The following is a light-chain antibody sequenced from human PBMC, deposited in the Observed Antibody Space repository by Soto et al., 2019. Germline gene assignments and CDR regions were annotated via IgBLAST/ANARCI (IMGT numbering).Light chain of an antibody. CDR1: QDINIY. Sequence: EIQMTQSPSSRFGSVGERGTITCLATQDINIYLNWYQQKPGKAPTLLIYDASNLEIGVPSRFSGSGSGTHFTFTISSLQTEDIGTYYCQQYDILPITFGRGTRLEIK. CDR2: DAS. CDR3: QQYDILPIT. J-gene: IGKJ5*01. V-gene: IGKV1-33*01.